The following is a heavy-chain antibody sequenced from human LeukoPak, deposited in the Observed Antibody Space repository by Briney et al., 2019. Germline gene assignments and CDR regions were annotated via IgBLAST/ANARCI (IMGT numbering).Heavy chain of an antibody. Sequence: ASVKVSCKASGYTFTSYGISWVRQAPGQGLEWMGWISAYNSNTNYAQKLQGRVTMTTDTSTSTAYMELRSLRSDDTAVYYCARGDFSSYYDYVWGSYRDYNWFDPWGQGTLVTVSS. J-gene: IGHJ5*02. CDR1: GYTFTSYG. V-gene: IGHV1-18*01. D-gene: IGHD3-16*02. CDR3: ARGDFSSYYDYVWGSYRDYNWFDP. CDR2: ISAYNSNT.